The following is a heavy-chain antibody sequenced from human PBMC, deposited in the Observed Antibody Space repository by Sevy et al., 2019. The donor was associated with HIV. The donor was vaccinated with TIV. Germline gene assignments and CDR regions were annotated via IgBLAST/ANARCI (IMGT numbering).Heavy chain of an antibody. D-gene: IGHD3-16*01. CDR3: VKEGGGGGGDH. V-gene: IGHV3-30*02. CDR1: GFSFSSYG. CDR2: IQYDGSNK. Sequence: GESLKISCAASGFSFSSYGMHWVRQAPGKGLEWMSYIQYDGSNKDYADSVKGRFTISRDNSKNTLYLQMNSRRVEDTAVFYCVKEGGGGGGDHWGQGTLVTVSS. J-gene: IGHJ4*02.